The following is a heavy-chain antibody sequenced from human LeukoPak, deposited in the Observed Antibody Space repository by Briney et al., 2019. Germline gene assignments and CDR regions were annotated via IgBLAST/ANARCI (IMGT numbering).Heavy chain of an antibody. V-gene: IGHV4-30-2*01. Sequence: PSQTLYLTCAVSGGSISSGGYSWSWIRQPPGKGLEWIGYIYHSGSTYYNPSLKSRVTISVDRSKNQFSLKLSSVTAADTAVYYCARGQRGYSYGWPYFDYWGQGTLVTVSS. J-gene: IGHJ4*02. CDR3: ARGQRGYSYGWPYFDY. CDR1: GGSISSGGYS. D-gene: IGHD5-18*01. CDR2: IYHSGST.